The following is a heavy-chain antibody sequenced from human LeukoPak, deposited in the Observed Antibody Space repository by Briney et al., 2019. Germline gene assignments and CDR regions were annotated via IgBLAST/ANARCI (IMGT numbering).Heavy chain of an antibody. Sequence: PGGSLRLSCAASGFTFSNYGMHWVRQAPGKGLEWVSVISFDGSAKYYADSVKGRFTISRDNSKNTLYLQMTSLRAEDTAVYYCAKDRVTAAGYYFDYRGQGTLVTVSS. J-gene: IGHJ4*02. V-gene: IGHV3-30*18. CDR3: AKDRVTAAGYYFDY. CDR1: GFTFSNYG. CDR2: ISFDGSAK. D-gene: IGHD6-13*01.